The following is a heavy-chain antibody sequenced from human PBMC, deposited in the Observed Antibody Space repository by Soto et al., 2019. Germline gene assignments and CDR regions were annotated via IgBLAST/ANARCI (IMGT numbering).Heavy chain of an antibody. J-gene: IGHJ4*02. CDR2: INSDGSSI. D-gene: IGHD3-3*01. CDR3: ARLPVDTITSLAY. V-gene: IGHV3-74*01. Sequence: EVQLVESGGDLVQPGGFLRLSCATSGFTFSRYWMHWVRQVPGKGLVWVSRINSDGSSISYSDSVKGRFTISRDNSKNTLYLPMNSLRVEDTAVYYCARLPVDTITSLAYWGQGTVVTVSS. CDR1: GFTFSRYW.